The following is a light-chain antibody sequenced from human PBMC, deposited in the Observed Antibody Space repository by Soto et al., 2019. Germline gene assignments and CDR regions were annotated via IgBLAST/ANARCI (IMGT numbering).Light chain of an antibody. CDR2: GAS. CDR3: QHYNNWPPWT. J-gene: IGKJ1*01. CDR1: QTVSITY. V-gene: IGKV3-15*01. Sequence: TQSPGTLSLSPGESATLSCRASQTVSITYLTWYQQKPGQAPRLLIYGASTRAPGIPARFSGSGSGTEFTLTISSLQSEDFAIYYCQHYNNWPPWTFGQGTKVDIK.